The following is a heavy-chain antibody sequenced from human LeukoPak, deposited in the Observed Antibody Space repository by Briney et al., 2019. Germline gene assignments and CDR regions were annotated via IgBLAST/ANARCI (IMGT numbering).Heavy chain of an antibody. D-gene: IGHD5-12*01. J-gene: IGHJ4*02. CDR3: ASLTGSGHEDEDDFDN. CDR1: GFTVSSYG. CDR2: IWYDGSNK. Sequence: GRSLRLSCAASGFTVSSYGMHWVRQAPGKGLEWVAVIWYDGSNKYYADSVKGRFTISRDNSKNTLYLQMNSLRAEDTAVYYCASLTGSGHEDEDDFDNWGQGTLVTVSS. V-gene: IGHV3-33*01.